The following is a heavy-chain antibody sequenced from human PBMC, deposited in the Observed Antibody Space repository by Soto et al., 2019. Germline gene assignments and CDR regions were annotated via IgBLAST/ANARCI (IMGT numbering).Heavy chain of an antibody. J-gene: IGHJ4*02. CDR2: ISGSGGGT. D-gene: IGHD1-1*01. CDR1: GFTFSSYA. V-gene: IGHV3-23*01. Sequence: GGSLRLSCVASGFTFSSYAMSWVRQAPGKGLEWVSSISGSGGGTYYADSVKGRFTFSRDNSKNTLYLQMNSLRAEDTAVYYCAKFGMATTKRSPPYYIDYWGQGALVTVSS. CDR3: AKFGMATTKRSPPYYIDY.